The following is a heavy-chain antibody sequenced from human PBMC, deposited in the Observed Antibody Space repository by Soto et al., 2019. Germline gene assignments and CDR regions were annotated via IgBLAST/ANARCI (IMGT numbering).Heavy chain of an antibody. Sequence: QVQLVESGGGVVQPGRSLRLSCAASGFTFSSYAMHWVRQAPGKGLEWVAVISYDGSNKYYADSVKGRFTISRDNSKNTLYLQMNSLRAEDTAVYYCARDRDGYNFGLDYWGQGTLVTVSS. CDR1: GFTFSSYA. CDR2: ISYDGSNK. D-gene: IGHD5-12*01. V-gene: IGHV3-30-3*01. CDR3: ARDRDGYNFGLDY. J-gene: IGHJ4*02.